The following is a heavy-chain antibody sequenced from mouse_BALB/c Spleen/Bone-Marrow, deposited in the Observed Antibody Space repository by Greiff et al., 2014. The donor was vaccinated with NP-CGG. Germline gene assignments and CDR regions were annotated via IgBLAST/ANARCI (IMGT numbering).Heavy chain of an antibody. CDR2: IHPSDSET. CDR1: DYSFTNYW. CDR3: AGGGSDGWCFDV. Sequence: VQLQQSGAELVRPGASVKLSCKASDYSFTNYWMHWVKQRPGQGLEWIGMIHPSDSETRLNQKFKDKATLTVDKSSSTAYMQLSSPTSEDSAVYYCAGGGSDGWCFDVWGAGTTVTVSS. V-gene: IGHV1-74*01. J-gene: IGHJ1*01.